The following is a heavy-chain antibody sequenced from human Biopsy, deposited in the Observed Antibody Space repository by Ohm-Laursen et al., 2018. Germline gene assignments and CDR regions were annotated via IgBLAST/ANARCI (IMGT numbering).Heavy chain of an antibody. CDR3: ARHPTGFWFDP. V-gene: IGHV4-39*01. CDR1: GFSISSSTTYY. J-gene: IGHJ5*02. Sequence: GTLSLTCAVFGFSISSSTTYYWAWLRQPPGKGLEWIGSIYNTETTFYNPPLKSRVTISVDTSTNQFSRKVSSVTAADTALYFCARHPTGFWFDPWGHGTLVTVSS. CDR2: IYNTETT.